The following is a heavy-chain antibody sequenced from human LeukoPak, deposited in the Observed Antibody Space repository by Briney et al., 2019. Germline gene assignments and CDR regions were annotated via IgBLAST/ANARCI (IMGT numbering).Heavy chain of an antibody. CDR2: IYYSGST. Sequence: PSETLSLTSTVSGGSISTDYWNWIWQPPGKGLEWIGYIYYSGSTNYNPSLTGRVTISVDTSKNQFSLKLSSVTAADTAVYYCAREYNYYDSSGWDAFEIWGQGTMVTVSS. V-gene: IGHV4-59*01. D-gene: IGHD3-22*01. CDR1: GGSISTDY. J-gene: IGHJ3*02. CDR3: AREYNYYDSSGWDAFEI.